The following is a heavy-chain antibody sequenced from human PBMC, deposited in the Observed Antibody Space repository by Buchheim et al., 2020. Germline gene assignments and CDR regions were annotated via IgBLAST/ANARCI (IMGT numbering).Heavy chain of an antibody. CDR1: GSSISSGSYY. J-gene: IGHJ4*02. CDR2: IYATGST. V-gene: IGHV4-61*02. CDR3: AASSFLDTAMVIDY. D-gene: IGHD5-18*01. Sequence: QVQLQESGPGLVKPSQTLSLTCTVSGSSISSGSYYWTWIRQPAGKGLEWIGRIYATGSTHYHSSLKSRVSISLDTSKNQFSLTLSSVTAADTAVYYCAASSFLDTAMVIDYWGRGAL.